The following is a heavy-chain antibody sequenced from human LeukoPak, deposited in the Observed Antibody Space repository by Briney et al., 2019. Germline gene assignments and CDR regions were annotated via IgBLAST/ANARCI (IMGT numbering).Heavy chain of an antibody. Sequence: PGGSLXXXCXAXGFTFSSYWMHWVRQAPGKGVVWVSRINSDGSRTIYADSVRGRFTVSRDNAKNTLYLQMNSLRAEDTAVYYCTSIPGDWGQGTLVTVSS. V-gene: IGHV3-74*01. CDR1: GFTFSSYW. CDR3: TSIPGD. J-gene: IGHJ4*02. D-gene: IGHD7-27*01. CDR2: INSDGSRT.